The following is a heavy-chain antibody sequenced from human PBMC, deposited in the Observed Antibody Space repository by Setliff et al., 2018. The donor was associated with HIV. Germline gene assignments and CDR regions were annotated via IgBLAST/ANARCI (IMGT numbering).Heavy chain of an antibody. CDR3: AKAQISVYTYGPYPLDS. CDR2: VDPEDGGT. CDR1: GYTFTDYY. J-gene: IGHJ4*02. V-gene: IGHV1-69-2*01. D-gene: IGHD5-18*01. Sequence: VKVSCKASGYTFTDYYMHWVKQAPGKGPEWMGRVDPEDGGTIYAEKFQGRVTITADTSTDTAYMELSSLRSEDTAVYYCAKAQISVYTYGPYPLDSWGQGTLVTVSS.